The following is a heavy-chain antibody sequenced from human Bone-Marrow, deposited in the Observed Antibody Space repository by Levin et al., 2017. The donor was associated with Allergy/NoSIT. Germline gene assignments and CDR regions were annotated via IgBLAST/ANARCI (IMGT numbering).Heavy chain of an antibody. Sequence: PSETLSLTCAVYGGSFSGYYWSWIRQPPGKGLEWIGEINHSGSTNYNPSLKSRVTISVDTSKNQFSLKLSSVTAADTAVYYCASQSYTSDSGWYLNHYYMDVWGKGTTVTVSS. J-gene: IGHJ6*03. CDR2: INHSGST. CDR1: GGSFSGYY. D-gene: IGHD6-19*01. CDR3: ASQSYTSDSGWYLNHYYMDV. V-gene: IGHV4-34*01.